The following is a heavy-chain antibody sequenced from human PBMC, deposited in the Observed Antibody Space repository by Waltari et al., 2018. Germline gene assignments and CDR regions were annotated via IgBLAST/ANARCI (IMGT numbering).Heavy chain of an antibody. V-gene: IGHV3-21*01. CDR3: ARVVSAAGTLYQFDY. D-gene: IGHD6-13*01. CDR1: GFSSSTYT. J-gene: IGHJ4*02. Sequence: EVQLVESGGGLVKPGGSLRVSCAASGFSSSTYTVIWVRQAPGKGLEWVSSISDSSVFIYYADSVKGRFTISRDNVKNSVSLQMSSLRADDSAVYYCARVVSAAGTLYQFDYWGQGTLVTVSS. CDR2: ISDSSVFI.